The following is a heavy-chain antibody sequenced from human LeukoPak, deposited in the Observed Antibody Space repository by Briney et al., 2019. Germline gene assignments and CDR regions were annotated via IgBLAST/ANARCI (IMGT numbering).Heavy chain of an antibody. CDR3: ASRTYRV. CDR2: IYYSGAT. D-gene: IGHD1-26*01. CDR1: GGSISGSTQY. Sequence: PSETLSLTCTVSGGSISGSTQYWRWSRRPPGKGLEWIGSIYYSGATYYNPSLKSRVTVSVDTSKNQFSLKLRSVTAADTAVYYCASRTYRVWGQGTLVTVSS. J-gene: IGHJ4*02. V-gene: IGHV4-39*01.